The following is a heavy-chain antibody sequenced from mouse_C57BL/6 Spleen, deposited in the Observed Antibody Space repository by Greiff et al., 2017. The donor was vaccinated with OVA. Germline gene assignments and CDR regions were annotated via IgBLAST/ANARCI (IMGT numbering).Heavy chain of an antibody. CDR3: ARRGEYYAMDY. V-gene: IGHV1-54*01. J-gene: IGHJ4*01. CDR2: INPGGGGT. CDR1: GYAFTNYL. Sequence: VQVVESGAELVRPGTSVKVSCKASGYAFTNYLIGWVKQRPGQGLEWIGVINPGGGGTNYNEKFKGKATLTADKSSSTAYMQLSSLTSEDSAVYFCARRGEYYAMDYWGQGTSVTVSA.